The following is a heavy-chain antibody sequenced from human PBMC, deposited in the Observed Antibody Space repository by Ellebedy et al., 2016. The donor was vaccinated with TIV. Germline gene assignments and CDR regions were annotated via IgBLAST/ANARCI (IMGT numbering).Heavy chain of an antibody. Sequence: GESLKISCAASGFNLSTYSMNWVRQAPGKGLEWVSYISSSSSTIYYADSVKGRFTISRDNAKNSLYLQMNSLRDEDTAVYYCARGELIFDYWGQGTLVTVSS. CDR3: ARGELIFDY. J-gene: IGHJ4*02. D-gene: IGHD1-26*01. V-gene: IGHV3-48*02. CDR2: ISSSSSTI. CDR1: GFNLSTYS.